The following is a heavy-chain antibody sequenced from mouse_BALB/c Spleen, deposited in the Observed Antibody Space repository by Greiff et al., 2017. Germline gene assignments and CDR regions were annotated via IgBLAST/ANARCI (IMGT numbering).Heavy chain of an antibody. Sequence: EVHLVESGGGLVQPGGSRKLSCAASGFTFSSFGMHWVRQAPEKGLEWVAYISSGSSTIYYADTVKGRFTISRDNPKNTLFLQMTSLRSEDTAMYYCARLGLGFAYWGQGTLVTVSA. D-gene: IGHD4-1*01. CDR1: GFTFSSFG. CDR2: ISSGSSTI. CDR3: ARLGLGFAY. V-gene: IGHV5-17*02. J-gene: IGHJ3*01.